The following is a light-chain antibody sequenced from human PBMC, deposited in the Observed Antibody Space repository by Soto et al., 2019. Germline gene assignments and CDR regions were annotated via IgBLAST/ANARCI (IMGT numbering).Light chain of an antibody. CDR1: QSIGKY. Sequence: EIVLTQSPATLSLSPGERATLSCRASQSIGKYLAWFQQKPGQAPRLLIYDASDRATGIPARFGGSGSGTDFTLTISSLEPEDFAVYYCQQRGSWPLTFGDGTKVEI. CDR2: DAS. V-gene: IGKV3-11*01. CDR3: QQRGSWPLT. J-gene: IGKJ4*01.